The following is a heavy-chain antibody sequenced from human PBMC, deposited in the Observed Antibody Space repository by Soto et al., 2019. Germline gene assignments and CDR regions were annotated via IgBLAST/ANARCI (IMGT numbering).Heavy chain of an antibody. CDR1: GFTFSSYG. D-gene: IGHD1-20*01. CDR3: AKEVYSASYTDDY. CDR2: ISYDGSNK. Sequence: PGGSLRLSCAASGFTFSSYGMHWVRQAPGKGLEWVAVISYDGSNKYYADSVKGRFTISRDNSKNTLYLQMNSLRAEDTAVYYCAKEVYSASYTDDYWGQGTLVTVSS. V-gene: IGHV3-30*18. J-gene: IGHJ4*02.